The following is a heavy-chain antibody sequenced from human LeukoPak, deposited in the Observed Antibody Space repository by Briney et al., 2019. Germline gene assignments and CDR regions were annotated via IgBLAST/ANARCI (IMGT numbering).Heavy chain of an antibody. CDR1: GFTFSSYS. V-gene: IGHV3-49*04. J-gene: IGHJ4*02. CDR3: TSRRLSTVTTDY. CDR2: IRSKAYGGTT. Sequence: GGSLRLSCAASGFTFSSYSMNWVRQAPGKGLEWVGFIRSKAYGGTTEYAASVKGRFTISRDDSKSIAYLQMNSLKTEDTAVYYCTSRRLSTVTTDYWGQGTLVTVSS. D-gene: IGHD4-17*01.